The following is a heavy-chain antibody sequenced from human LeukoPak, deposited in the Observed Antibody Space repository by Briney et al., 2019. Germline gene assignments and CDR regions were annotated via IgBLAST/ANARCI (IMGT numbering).Heavy chain of an antibody. D-gene: IGHD3-3*01. V-gene: IGHV4-4*07. CDR3: AREDPYDFWSGYYLFDP. CDR2: IYTSGST. J-gene: IGHJ5*02. CDR1: GGSISSYY. Sequence: KPSETLSLTCTVSGGSISSYYWSWIRQPAGKGLEWIGRIYTSGSTNYNPSLKSRVTVSVDTSKNQFSLKLSSVTAADTAVYYCAREDPYDFWSGYYLFDPWGQGTLVTVSS.